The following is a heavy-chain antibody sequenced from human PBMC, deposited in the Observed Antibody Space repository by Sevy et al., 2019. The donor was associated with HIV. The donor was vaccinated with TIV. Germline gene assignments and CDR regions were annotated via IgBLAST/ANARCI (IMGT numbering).Heavy chain of an antibody. CDR3: AGERYYYRSGSYRLSNFYGLDV. CDR2: IRDYNGYK. Sequence: ASVKVSCKASGYTFSRYGISWVRQAPGQGLEWMGWIRDYNGYKKYAHKFQGRVTMSKETSTRTAYMELMSLRSDDTAVYFCAGERYYYRSGSYRLSNFYGLDVWGQGTAVTVSS. CDR1: GYTFSRYG. V-gene: IGHV1-18*01. J-gene: IGHJ6*02. D-gene: IGHD3-10*01.